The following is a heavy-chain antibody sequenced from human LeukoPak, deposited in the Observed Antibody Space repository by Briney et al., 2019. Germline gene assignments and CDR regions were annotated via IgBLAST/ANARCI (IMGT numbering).Heavy chain of an antibody. V-gene: IGHV4-59*11. CDR2: ISYSGVT. CDR1: GGSLSSQY. Sequence: PSETVSLTRLVSGGSLSSQYWSWLRQPPGKAREWVGYISYSGVTESNPPLTSRVTISLDKPQNHFSLKLSSVTAADTAVYYGARGDYRSGWYGESNYYYMDVWGKGTTVTVSS. J-gene: IGHJ6*03. D-gene: IGHD6-19*01. CDR3: ARGDYRSGWYGESNYYYMDV.